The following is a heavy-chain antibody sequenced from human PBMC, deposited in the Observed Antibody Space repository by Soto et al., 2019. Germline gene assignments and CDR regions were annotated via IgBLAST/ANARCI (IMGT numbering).Heavy chain of an antibody. J-gene: IGHJ4*02. Sequence: QVQLVQSGAEVKKPGSSVKVSCKASGGTFSSYTISWVRQAPGQGLEWMGRIIPILGIATYAQKFQGRVTIPAEKSTSTAYMELSSLRSEDTAVYYCARDSSGWGEVYWGQGTLVTVSS. CDR2: IIPILGIA. D-gene: IGHD6-19*01. V-gene: IGHV1-69*08. CDR3: ARDSSGWGEVY. CDR1: GGTFSSYT.